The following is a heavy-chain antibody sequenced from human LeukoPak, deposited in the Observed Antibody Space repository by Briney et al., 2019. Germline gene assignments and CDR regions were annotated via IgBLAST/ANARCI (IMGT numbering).Heavy chain of an antibody. CDR1: GFTFSSYA. Sequence: GGSLRLSCAASGFTFSSYAMSWVRQAPGKGLEWVSAISGSGGNTHYADSVKGRFTISRDISKNTLYLQMNSLRAEDTAVYYCAKDPTYYYDSSGYPPDYWGQGTLVTVSS. CDR3: AKDPTYYYDSSGYPPDY. J-gene: IGHJ4*02. V-gene: IGHV3-23*01. D-gene: IGHD3-22*01. CDR2: ISGSGGNT.